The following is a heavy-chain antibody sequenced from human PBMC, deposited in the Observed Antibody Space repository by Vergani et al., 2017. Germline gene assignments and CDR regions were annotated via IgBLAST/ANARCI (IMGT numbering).Heavy chain of an antibody. Sequence: EVQLLESGGGLVQPGGSLRLSCEASGFGFPGYAMSWVRQAPGKGLEWVSGISWNSGAVDYADSVRGRFTISRDNAKNSLFLEMNSLRFEDTAVYFCTKGSVYYHDSAGHGYDPYTGFDLWGQGTLVTVSS. CDR1: GFGFPGYA. CDR3: TKGSVYYHDSAGHGYDPYTGFDL. CDR2: ISWNSGAV. J-gene: IGHJ3*01. V-gene: IGHV3-9*01. D-gene: IGHD5-12*01.